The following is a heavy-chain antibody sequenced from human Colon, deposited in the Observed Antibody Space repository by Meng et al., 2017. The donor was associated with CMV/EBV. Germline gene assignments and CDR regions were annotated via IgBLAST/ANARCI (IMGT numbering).Heavy chain of an antibody. D-gene: IGHD2-15*01. V-gene: IGHV1-8*01. J-gene: IGHJ4*02. CDR2: MSPKSGNT. Sequence: ASVKVSCKASGYTFSTYDMNWVRQATGQGLEWLGWMSPKSGNTGYAQKFQGRVAMTRDRSMSTAYMELSSLRSEDTAVYYCARDARGYCSGGSCLYWGQGTLVTVSS. CDR1: GYTFSTYD. CDR3: ARDARGYCSGGSCLY.